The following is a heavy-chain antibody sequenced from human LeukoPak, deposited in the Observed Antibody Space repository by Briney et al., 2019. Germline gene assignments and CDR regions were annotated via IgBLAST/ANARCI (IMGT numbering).Heavy chain of an antibody. CDR2: IYTSGST. J-gene: IGHJ4*02. CDR1: GGSISSGSYY. Sequence: SQTLSLTCTVSGGSISSGSYYWSWIRQPAGKGLEWIGRIYTSGSTNYNPSLKSRVTISVDTSKNQFSPKLSSVTAADTAVYYCARDLPAPCSSGHFDYWGQGTLVTVSS. D-gene: IGHD6-19*01. V-gene: IGHV4-61*02. CDR3: ARDLPAPCSSGHFDY.